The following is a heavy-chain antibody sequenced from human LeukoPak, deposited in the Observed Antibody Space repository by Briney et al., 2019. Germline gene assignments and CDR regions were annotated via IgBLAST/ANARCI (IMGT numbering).Heavy chain of an antibody. CDR3: ARGAPKGYCGGGSCYSRGRMTSTINWFDP. V-gene: IGHV4-34*01. Sequence: SETLSLTCAVYGGSFSGYYWSWIRQPPGKGLEWIGEINHSGSTNYNPSLKSRVTISVDTSKNQFSLKLSSVTAADTAVYYCARGAPKGYCGGGSCYSRGRMTSTINWFDPWGQGTLVTVSS. J-gene: IGHJ5*02. CDR2: INHSGST. D-gene: IGHD2-15*01. CDR1: GGSFSGYY.